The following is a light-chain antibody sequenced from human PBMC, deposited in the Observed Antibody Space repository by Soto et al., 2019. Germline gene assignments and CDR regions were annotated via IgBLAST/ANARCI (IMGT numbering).Light chain of an antibody. V-gene: IGKV3-20*01. CDR2: DAS. J-gene: IGKJ4*01. CDR1: QTVRNNY. CDR3: QQFSSYPLT. Sequence: FLLTQSPGTLSLSPGERATLSCRASQTVRNNYLAWYQQKPGQAPRLLIYDASSRATGIPDRFSGGGSGTDFTLTISRLEPEDFAVYYCQQFSSYPLTFGGGTKVDNK.